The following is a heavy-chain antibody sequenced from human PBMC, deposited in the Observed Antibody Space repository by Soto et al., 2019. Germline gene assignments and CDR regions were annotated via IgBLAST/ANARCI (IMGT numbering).Heavy chain of an antibody. V-gene: IGHV3-23*01. CDR2: ISGSGGST. Sequence: VQLLESGGGLVQPGGSLRLSCAASGFTFSSYAMSWVRQAPGKGLEWVSAISGSGGSTYYADSVKGRFTISRDNSKNTLYLQMNSLRAEDTAVYYCAKVPVVGAAHYYYYYGMDVWGQGTTVTVSS. J-gene: IGHJ6*02. CDR3: AKVPVVGAAHYYYYYGMDV. D-gene: IGHD1-26*01. CDR1: GFTFSSYA.